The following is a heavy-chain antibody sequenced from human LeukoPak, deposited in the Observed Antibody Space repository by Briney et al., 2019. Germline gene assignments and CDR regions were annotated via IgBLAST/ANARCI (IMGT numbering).Heavy chain of an antibody. CDR2: ISNSGSTM. V-gene: IGHV3-11*04. J-gene: IGHJ4*02. D-gene: IGHD3-10*01. CDR1: AFIFNNYY. CDR3: ARVGRSGGVFDS. Sequence: GGSLRLSCAASAFIFNNYYMSWIRQAPEKGLECVSYISNSGSTMFYADSVKGRFTISRDNAKNSLYLQMNSLIAEDTAVYYCARVGRSGGVFDSWGQGTLVTVSS.